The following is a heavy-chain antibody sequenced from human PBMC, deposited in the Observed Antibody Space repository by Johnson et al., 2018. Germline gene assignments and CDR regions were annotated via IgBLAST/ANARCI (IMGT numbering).Heavy chain of an antibody. CDR2: LYPGNSDT. J-gene: IGHJ3*01. CDR3: ARPIAVRSLGWSPPFDG. CDR1: GYSVTSYW. Sequence: VQLVQSGAEVKKPGESLKISCEGYGYSVTSYWIAWVRQKPGKGLEWMWILYPGNSDTTYSPSFQGQVPISADKPLSTSYLQWSRVEPTDTAVYFCARPIAVRSLGWSPPFDGWGQGTMVTVSP. V-gene: IGHV5-51*01. D-gene: IGHD3-3*01.